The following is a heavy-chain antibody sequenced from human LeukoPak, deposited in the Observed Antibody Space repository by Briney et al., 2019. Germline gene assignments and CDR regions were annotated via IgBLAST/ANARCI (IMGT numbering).Heavy chain of an antibody. V-gene: IGHV4-61*05. D-gene: IGHD5-18*01. J-gene: IGHJ3*02. CDR2: IYYSGST. CDR1: GDSISSSPYY. Sequence: SETLSLTCTVSGDSISSSPYYWSWIRQPPGKGLEWIGYIYYSGSTNYNPSLKSRVTISVDTSKNQFSLKLSSVTAADTAVYYCARLGYRPFAFDIWGQGTMVTVSS. CDR3: ARLGYRPFAFDI.